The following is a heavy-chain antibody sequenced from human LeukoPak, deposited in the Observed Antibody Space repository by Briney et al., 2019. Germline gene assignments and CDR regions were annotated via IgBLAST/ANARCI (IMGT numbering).Heavy chain of an antibody. CDR1: GGSFSGYY. V-gene: IGHV4-34*01. J-gene: IGHJ4*02. D-gene: IGHD3-3*01. CDR3: ARARSAITIFGVVIIRRGGGVDY. Sequence: PSETLSLTCAVYGGSFSGYYWSWIRQPPGKGLEWIGEINHSGSTNYNPSLKSRVTISVDTSKNQFSLKLSSVTAADTAVYYCARARSAITIFGVVIIRRGGGVDYWGQGTLVTVSS. CDR2: INHSGST.